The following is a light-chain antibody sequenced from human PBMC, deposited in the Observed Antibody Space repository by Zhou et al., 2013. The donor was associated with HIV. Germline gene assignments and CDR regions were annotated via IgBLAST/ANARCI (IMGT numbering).Light chain of an antibody. V-gene: IGKV3-11*01. J-gene: IGKJ4*01. Sequence: EIVLTQSPATLSLSPGQRATLSCRASQSVTVSLAWYQQKPGQAPRLLIYDASNRAAGVPARFSGSGSGTDFTLTISSLEPEDFAIYYCQQRSNWPRALTFGGGTKVEIK. CDR3: QQRSNWPRALT. CDR1: QSVTVS. CDR2: DAS.